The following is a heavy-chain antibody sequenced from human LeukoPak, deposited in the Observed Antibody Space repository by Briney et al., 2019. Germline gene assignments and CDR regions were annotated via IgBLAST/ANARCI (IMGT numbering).Heavy chain of an antibody. V-gene: IGHV3-21*01. Sequence: GGSLRLSCAAFGFTFSSYSMNWVRQAPGKGLEWVSSISSSSSYIYYADSVKGRFTISRDNAKNSLYLQMNSLRAEDTAVYYCARARFGEGGYYFDYWGQGTLVTVSS. CDR3: ARARFGEGGYYFDY. D-gene: IGHD3-10*01. J-gene: IGHJ4*02. CDR1: GFTFSSYS. CDR2: ISSSSSYI.